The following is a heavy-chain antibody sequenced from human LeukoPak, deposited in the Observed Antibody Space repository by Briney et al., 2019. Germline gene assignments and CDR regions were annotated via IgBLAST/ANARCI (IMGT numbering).Heavy chain of an antibody. V-gene: IGHV3-33*08. Sequence: GSLRLSCAASGFTFSSYAMSWVRQAPGKGLEWVAVIWYDGNNKYYADSVKGRFTISRDNSKNTLYLQMNSLRAEDTAVYYCARSTSSEYDIYHFDYWGQGTLVIVSS. CDR1: GFTFSSYA. J-gene: IGHJ4*02. D-gene: IGHD3-9*01. CDR2: IWYDGNNK. CDR3: ARSTSSEYDIYHFDY.